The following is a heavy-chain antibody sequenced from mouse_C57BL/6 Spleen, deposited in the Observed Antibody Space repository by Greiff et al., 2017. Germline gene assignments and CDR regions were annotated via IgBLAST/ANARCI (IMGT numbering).Heavy chain of an antibody. J-gene: IGHJ4*01. CDR2: LYPGSGNT. CDR1: GYTFTDYY. V-gene: IGHV1-84*01. CDR3: ARGGYYGLYDMDY. Sequence: VQRVESGPELVKPGASVKISCKASGYTFTDYYINWVKQRPGQGLEWIGWLYPGSGNTKYNEKFKGKATLTVDTSSSTAYMQLSSLTSEDSAVYFGARGGYYGLYDMDYWGQGTSVTVSS. D-gene: IGHD2-1*01.